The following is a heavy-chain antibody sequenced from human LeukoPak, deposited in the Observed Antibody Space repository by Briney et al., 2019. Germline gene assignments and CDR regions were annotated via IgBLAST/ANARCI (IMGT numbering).Heavy chain of an antibody. V-gene: IGHV1-69*05. D-gene: IGHD6-13*01. J-gene: IGHJ4*02. CDR3: ARGGSSSWYGDGFDY. CDR2: IIPIFGTA. Sequence: ASVKVSCKASGGTFSSYAISWVRQAPGQGLEWMGGIIPIFGTANYAQKFQGRVTITTDESTSTAYMELSSLRSEDTAVYYCARGGSSSWYGDGFDYWGQGTLVTVST. CDR1: GGTFSSYA.